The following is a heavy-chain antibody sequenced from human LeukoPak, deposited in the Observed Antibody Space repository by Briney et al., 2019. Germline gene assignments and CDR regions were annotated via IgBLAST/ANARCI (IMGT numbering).Heavy chain of an antibody. D-gene: IGHD1-14*01. Sequence: PSETLSLTCTVSGGSISSYYWSWIRQPPGKGLEWIGYIYYSGSTNYNPSLKSRVTISVDTSKNQFSLKLSSVTAADTAVYYCARVFHTGAIRSWGQGTLVTVSS. CDR2: IYYSGST. CDR3: ARVFHTGAIRS. V-gene: IGHV4-59*01. CDR1: GGSISSYY. J-gene: IGHJ4*02.